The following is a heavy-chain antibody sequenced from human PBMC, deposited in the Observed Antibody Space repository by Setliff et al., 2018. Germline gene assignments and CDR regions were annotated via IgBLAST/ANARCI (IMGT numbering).Heavy chain of an antibody. J-gene: IGHJ6*03. CDR3: AREEGYYYDSTDDYYYMDV. V-gene: IGHV1-69*13. CDR2: IMPIFGTI. Sequence: SVKVSCKASGGTFSAYGITWVRQAPGQGLEWVGGIMPIFGTINYAQKFQGRVTITADESTSTVYMELSSLRSDDTALYYCAREEGYYYDSTDDYYYMDVWGKGTTVTVSS. CDR1: GGTFSAYG. D-gene: IGHD3-22*01.